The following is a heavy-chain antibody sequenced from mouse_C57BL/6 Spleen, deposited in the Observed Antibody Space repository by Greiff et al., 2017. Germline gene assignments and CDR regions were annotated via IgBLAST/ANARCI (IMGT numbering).Heavy chain of an antibody. CDR1: GYAFSSSW. Sequence: VKLVESGPELVKPGASVKISCKASGYAFSSSWMNWVKQRPGKGLEWIGRIYPGDGDTNYNGKFKGKATLTADKSSSTAYMQLSSLTSEDSAVYFCARHGSSHYYAMDYWGQGTSVTVSS. V-gene: IGHV1-82*01. D-gene: IGHD1-1*01. J-gene: IGHJ4*01. CDR2: IYPGDGDT. CDR3: ARHGSSHYYAMDY.